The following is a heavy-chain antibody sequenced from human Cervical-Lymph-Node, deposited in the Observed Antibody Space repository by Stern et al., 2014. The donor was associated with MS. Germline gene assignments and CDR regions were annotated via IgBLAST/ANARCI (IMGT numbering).Heavy chain of an antibody. CDR2: ISGSGGRT. CDR3: AKVGYCDGTSCQLLYYYGLDV. Sequence: EVQLEESGGGLVQPGGSLRLSCAASGFTFSNYAMNWVRQAPGKGLEWVSVISGSGGRTDYADSVKGRFTISRDNSKNTLYLQMNSLRAEDTAVYYCAKVGYCDGTSCQLLYYYGLDVWGQGTTVTVSS. J-gene: IGHJ6*02. CDR1: GFTFSNYA. V-gene: IGHV3-23*04. D-gene: IGHD2-2*01.